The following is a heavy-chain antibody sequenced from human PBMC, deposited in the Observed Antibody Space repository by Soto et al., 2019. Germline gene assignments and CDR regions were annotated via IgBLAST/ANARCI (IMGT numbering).Heavy chain of an antibody. J-gene: IGHJ4*02. Sequence: GGSLRLSCAASEFTFSTYIMNWVRQAPGKGLERVSSITSSSTYIYYADTVKGRFTISRDNAKNSLYLQMNSLRAEDTAVYYCARYQSRANDYWGQGTLVTVSS. CDR2: ITSSSTYI. CDR1: EFTFSTYI. V-gene: IGHV3-21*01. CDR3: ARYQSRANDY.